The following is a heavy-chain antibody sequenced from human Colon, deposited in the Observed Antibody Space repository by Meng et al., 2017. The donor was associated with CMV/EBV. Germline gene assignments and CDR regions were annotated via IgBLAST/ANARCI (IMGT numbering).Heavy chain of an antibody. CDR2: ISRNSGRI. J-gene: IGHJ4*02. CDR3: VRAPEYSASSGDY. CDR1: GFTFDVYD. D-gene: IGHD6-6*01. Sequence: SCAASGFTFDVYDMHWVRRAPGKGLECVSGISRNSGRIGKADSVRGRFTISRDNAKNILYLQINSLRAEDTGLYYCVRAPEYSASSGDYWGQGTLVTVSS. V-gene: IGHV3-9*01.